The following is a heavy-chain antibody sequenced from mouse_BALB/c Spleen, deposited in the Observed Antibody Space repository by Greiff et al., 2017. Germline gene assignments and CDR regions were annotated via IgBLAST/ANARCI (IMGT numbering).Heavy chain of an antibody. V-gene: IGHV5-9-4*01. D-gene: IGHD1-1*01. CDR2: ISSGGSYT. J-gene: IGHJ3*01. CDR1: GFTFSSYA. Sequence: EVKLVESGGGLVKPGGSLKLSCAASGFTFSSYAMSWVRQSPEKRLEWVAEISSGGSYTYYPDTVTGRFTISRDNAKNTLYLEMSSLRSEDTAMYYCARDNYGSGKNWAYWGQGTLVTVSA. CDR3: ARDNYGSGKNWAY.